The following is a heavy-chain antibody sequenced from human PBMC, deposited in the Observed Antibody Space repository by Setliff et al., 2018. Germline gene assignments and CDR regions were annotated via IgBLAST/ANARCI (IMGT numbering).Heavy chain of an antibody. V-gene: IGHV4-30-4*08. CDR2: IYSSGST. D-gene: IGHD3-22*01. CDR3: ARERRYYYDNLGTLDD. J-gene: IGHJ4*02. CDR1: GGSISSGDYY. Sequence: SETLSLTCTVSGGSISSGDYYWSWIRQPPGKGLEWIGYIYSSGSTYYNPSLKSRVSISVDTSKNQFSLKLSSVTAADTAVYYCARERRYYYDNLGTLDDWGQGTLVTVSS.